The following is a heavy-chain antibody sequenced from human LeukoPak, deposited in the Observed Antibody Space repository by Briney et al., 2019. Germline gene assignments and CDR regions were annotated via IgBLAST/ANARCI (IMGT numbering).Heavy chain of an antibody. V-gene: IGHV1-46*01. D-gene: IGHD3-22*01. Sequence: ASVKVSCKASGGTFSSYAISWVRQAPGQGLEWMGIINPSGGSTTYAQKFQGRVTMTRDTSTSTVYMELSSLRSEDTAVYYCAREYSSSRWNWFDPWGQGTLVTVSS. CDR3: AREYSSSRWNWFDP. CDR1: GGTFSSYA. CDR2: INPSGGST. J-gene: IGHJ5*02.